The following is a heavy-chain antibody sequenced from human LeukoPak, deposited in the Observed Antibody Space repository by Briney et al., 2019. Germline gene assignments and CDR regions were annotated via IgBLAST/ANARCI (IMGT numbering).Heavy chain of an antibody. Sequence: SVKVSCKASGFIFTSSAMQWVRQARGQRLEWMGWIVVGSDYANYAQKFRERVTITRDMSTSTVYMELSSLRSEDTAVYYCAAHYYSDNSGSDVFDMWGQGTMVTVSS. J-gene: IGHJ3*02. CDR3: AAHYYSDNSGSDVFDM. V-gene: IGHV1-58*02. CDR1: GFIFTSSA. D-gene: IGHD3-22*01. CDR2: IVVGSDYA.